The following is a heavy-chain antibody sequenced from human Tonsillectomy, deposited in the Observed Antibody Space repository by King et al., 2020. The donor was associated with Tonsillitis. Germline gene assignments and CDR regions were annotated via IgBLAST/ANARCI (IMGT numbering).Heavy chain of an antibody. V-gene: IGHV4-39*07. CDR1: GGSISSSSYY. CDR2: IYYSGST. J-gene: IGHJ1*01. D-gene: IGHD3-22*01. CDR3: GTMIVVATAEYFRH. Sequence: QLQESGPGLVKPSETLSLTCTVSGGSISSSSYYWGWIRQPPGKGLEWIGSIYYSGSTYYNPSLKSRVTISVDTSKNQFSLKLSSVSAADTAVYYCGTMIVVATAEYFRHWGQGALVTVSS.